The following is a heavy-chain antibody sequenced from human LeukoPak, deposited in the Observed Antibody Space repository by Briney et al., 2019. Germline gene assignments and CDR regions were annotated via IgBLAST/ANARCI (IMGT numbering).Heavy chain of an antibody. D-gene: IGHD6-13*01. CDR2: IYYSGAT. J-gene: IGHJ4*02. V-gene: IGHV4-39*01. Sequence: PSETLSLTCTVSGGSISSTSYYWGWIRQAPGKGLEWLASIYYSGATYYNPSLKSRLTVSGDPSNNRFSLELTSVTAADTAVYYCARQGLQQLLSGSNFWGQGTLVTVSS. CDR1: GGSISSTSYY. CDR3: ARQGLQQLLSGSNF.